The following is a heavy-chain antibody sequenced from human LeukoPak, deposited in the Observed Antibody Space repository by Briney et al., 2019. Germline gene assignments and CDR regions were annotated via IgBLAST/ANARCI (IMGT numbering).Heavy chain of an antibody. CDR2: INQDGSER. CDR3: AKVGRSGWPLDN. J-gene: IGHJ4*02. Sequence: GGSLRLSCAASGFTFSRYRMSWLRQAPGKGLEWVANINQDGSERHYADSVKGRFAISKDNAKNSVYLQMNSLRVEDTAVYYCAKVGRSGWPLDNWGQGTLVTVSS. V-gene: IGHV3-7*01. CDR1: GFTFSRYR. D-gene: IGHD6-19*01.